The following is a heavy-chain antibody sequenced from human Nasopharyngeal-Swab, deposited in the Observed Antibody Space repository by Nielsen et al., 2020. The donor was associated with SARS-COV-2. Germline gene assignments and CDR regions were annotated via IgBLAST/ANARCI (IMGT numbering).Heavy chain of an antibody. J-gene: IGHJ3*02. CDR3: VRDGALIQLWLLPHALDI. CDR2: ISSSGSIA. D-gene: IGHD5-18*01. V-gene: IGHV3-48*04. CDR1: GFTFGSYI. Sequence: GESLKISCEASGFTFGSYIMNWVRQAPGKGLEWVSFISSSGSIAYYADSVKGRFTISRDNANNSLYPQMNSLRADDTAVYYCVRDGALIQLWLLPHALDIWGQGTLVTVSS.